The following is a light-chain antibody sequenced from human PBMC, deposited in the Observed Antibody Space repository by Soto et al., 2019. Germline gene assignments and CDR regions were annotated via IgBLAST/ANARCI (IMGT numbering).Light chain of an antibody. CDR1: SSDVGAYNL. Sequence: QSALTQPASVSGSPGQSITVSCTGTSSDVGAYNLVSWYQQHPGKAPRLIIYEGTKRPSGISDRFSGSKSDNTASLTISGLQAEDEADYYCSSYAGSNNFEVFGTGTKVTVL. J-gene: IGLJ1*01. CDR2: EGT. CDR3: SSYAGSNNFEV. V-gene: IGLV2-23*03.